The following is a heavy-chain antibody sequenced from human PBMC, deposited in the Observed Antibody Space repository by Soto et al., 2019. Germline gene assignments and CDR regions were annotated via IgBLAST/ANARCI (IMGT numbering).Heavy chain of an antibody. Sequence: QVQLQESGPGLVKPSETLSLTCTVSGGSMTGYFWSWIRQPAGKALEWIGHVYNSGNTDYNPSLASRTTMAVDTSKRPFSLQVKSVTAADAAVYYCARTHWVAGTEYWGQGILVTVSS. CDR1: GGSMTGYF. D-gene: IGHD6-19*01. CDR3: ARTHWVAGTEY. CDR2: VYNSGNT. V-gene: IGHV4-4*07. J-gene: IGHJ4*02.